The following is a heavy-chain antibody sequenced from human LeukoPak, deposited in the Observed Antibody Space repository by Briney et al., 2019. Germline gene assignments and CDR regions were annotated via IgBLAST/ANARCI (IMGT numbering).Heavy chain of an antibody. D-gene: IGHD5-18*01. CDR1: GFTFSSYW. J-gene: IGHJ4*02. Sequence: GGSLRLTCAASGFTFSSYWMHWVRQAPGKGLEWVALTSYDGSNKYYADSVKGRFTISRDNSKNTLYLEMNSLRTEDTAMYYCAKDMGYTFGHAFDYWGQGTLVTVSS. V-gene: IGHV3-30*18. CDR3: AKDMGYTFGHAFDY. CDR2: TSYDGSNK.